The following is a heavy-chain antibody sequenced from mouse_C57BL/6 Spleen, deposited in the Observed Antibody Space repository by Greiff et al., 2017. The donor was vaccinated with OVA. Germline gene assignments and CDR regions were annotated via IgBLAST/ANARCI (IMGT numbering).Heavy chain of an antibody. CDR2: INPSIGYT. CDR3: ARWDTVVENYFDY. CDR1: GYTFTSYT. D-gene: IGHD1-1*01. J-gene: IGHJ2*01. Sequence: QVHVKQSGAELARPGASVKMSCKASGYTFTSYTMHWVKQRPGQGLEWIGYINPSIGYTKYNQKFKDKATLTADKSSSTAYMQLSSLTSEDSAVYYCARWDTVVENYFDYWGQGTTLTVSS. V-gene: IGHV1-4*01.